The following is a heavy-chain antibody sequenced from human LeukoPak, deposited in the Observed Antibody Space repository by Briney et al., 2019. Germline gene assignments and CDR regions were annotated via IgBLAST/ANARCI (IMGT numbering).Heavy chain of an antibody. Sequence: GGSLRLSCAASGFTFSTYWMSWVRQAPGKGLEWVANIKHDGSDKFYADPMKGRFTISRDNARNSVYLQMDSLRAEDTAVYYCTRDYRGKDVWGRGTTVTVSS. D-gene: IGHD3-10*01. CDR1: GFTFSTYW. CDR3: TRDYRGKDV. J-gene: IGHJ6*02. CDR2: IKHDGSDK. V-gene: IGHV3-7*01.